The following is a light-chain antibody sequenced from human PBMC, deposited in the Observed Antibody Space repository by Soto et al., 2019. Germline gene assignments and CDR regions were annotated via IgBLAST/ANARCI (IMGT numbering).Light chain of an antibody. CDR2: GVY. V-gene: IGKV3-20*01. Sequence: NGLAESPGTLSLTSGERATLSCRASQSVSSSYLAWYQQKPGQAHRLLIYGVYSRATGIPDRFSGSGSGTEFTLTIRRLEPEDFALYYCKQYNDWPLTFGQGTKVDIK. CDR1: QSVSSSY. CDR3: KQYNDWPLT. J-gene: IGKJ1*01.